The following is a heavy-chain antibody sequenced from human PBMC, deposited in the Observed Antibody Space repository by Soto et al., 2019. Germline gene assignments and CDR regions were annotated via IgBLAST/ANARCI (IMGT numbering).Heavy chain of an antibody. V-gene: IGHV3-7*01. J-gene: IGHJ5*02. Sequence: GQLVESGGGLVQPGGSLRLSCAASGLTFSTYWMSWVRQAPGKGLEWVANINEDGTEKYFVDSVKGRFTISRDNSKKALYLQMNSLRAEDTAVYYCARDNGNPKGRFDPWGQGTLVTVSS. CDR1: GLTFSTYW. CDR3: ARDNGNPKGRFDP. CDR2: INEDGTEK. D-gene: IGHD3-10*01.